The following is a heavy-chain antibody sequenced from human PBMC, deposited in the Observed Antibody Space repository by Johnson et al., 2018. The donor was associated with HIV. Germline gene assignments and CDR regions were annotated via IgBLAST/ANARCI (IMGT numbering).Heavy chain of an antibody. V-gene: IGHV3-23*04. CDR1: GFTFSPYW. D-gene: IGHD3-10*01. Sequence: VQLVESGGGLVQPWGSLRLSCAASGFTFSPYWMHWVRQAPGKGLEWVSAISGSGGSTYYADSVKGRFTISRDSSKNTLYLQMNSLRAEDTAMYYCARSPGEADAFDIWGQGTMVTVSS. CDR2: ISGSGGST. CDR3: ARSPGEADAFDI. J-gene: IGHJ3*02.